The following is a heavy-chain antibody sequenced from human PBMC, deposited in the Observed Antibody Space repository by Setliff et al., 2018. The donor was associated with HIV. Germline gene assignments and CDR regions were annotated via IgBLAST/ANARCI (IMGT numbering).Heavy chain of an antibody. Sequence: PSETLSLTCIVSGGSISSTSYYWGWIRQPPGRGLKWIGSINGSGNTFYNPSLKNRVTIYVDTSKNQFSLRLNSVTAADTAAYYCVRHGDWYGGSEYFQHWGQGTLVTVSS. J-gene: IGHJ1*01. CDR3: VRHGDWYGGSEYFQH. CDR2: INGSGNT. CDR1: GGSISSTSYY. V-gene: IGHV4-39*01. D-gene: IGHD2-21*02.